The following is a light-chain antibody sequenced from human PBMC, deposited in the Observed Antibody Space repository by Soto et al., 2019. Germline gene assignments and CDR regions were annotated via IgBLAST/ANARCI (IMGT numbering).Light chain of an antibody. V-gene: IGKV1-39*01. Sequence: DIQMTQSPSSLSASVGDRVTITCRASQSISSYLNWYQQKPGKAPKLLIYAASSLQSGVPSRFRGSGSGTDFTLTIRTLQPEVFTNYYCQQSNIPPLTFGGGTKVEIK. CDR2: AAS. CDR1: QSISSY. CDR3: QQSNIPPLT. J-gene: IGKJ4*01.